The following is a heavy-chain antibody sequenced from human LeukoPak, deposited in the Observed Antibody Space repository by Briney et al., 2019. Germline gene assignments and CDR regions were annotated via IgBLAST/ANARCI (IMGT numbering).Heavy chain of an antibody. CDR3: ARDPGSGYEEHFDY. CDR2: VYSGGNT. V-gene: IGHV3-66*01. D-gene: IGHD5-12*01. Sequence: GGSLRLSCAASGFTVSSNYMSWVRQAPGKGLEWVSVVYSGGNTYYGDSVKGRFTISRDNSKNTLYLQMNSLRAEDTAVYYCARDPGSGYEEHFDYWGQGTLVTVSS. CDR1: GFTVSSNY. J-gene: IGHJ4*02.